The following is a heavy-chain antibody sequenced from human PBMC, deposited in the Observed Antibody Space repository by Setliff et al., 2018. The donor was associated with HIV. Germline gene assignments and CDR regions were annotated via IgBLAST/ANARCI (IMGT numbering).Heavy chain of an antibody. Sequence: NPSETLSLTCAVYGGSFSEYYWSWIRQSPGKGLEWIGEINHSGSTHYNPPLKSRATISVDTSKNQFSPRLNSVTAADTAVYYCARGATLLPGYSDRWEYFYMDVWGKGTTVTVSS. J-gene: IGHJ6*03. CDR1: GGSFSEYY. CDR2: INHSGST. D-gene: IGHD5-12*01. V-gene: IGHV4-34*01. CDR3: ARGATLLPGYSDRWEYFYMDV.